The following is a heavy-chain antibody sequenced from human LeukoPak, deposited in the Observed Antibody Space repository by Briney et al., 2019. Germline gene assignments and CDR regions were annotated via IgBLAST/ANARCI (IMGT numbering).Heavy chain of an antibody. CDR2: IKQDGSAK. Sequence: GGSLRLSCAASGFSFISYWMSWVRQAPGKGLEWVANIKQDGSAKNYVDSVKGRFTISRDNAKNSLYLQLNSLRAEDTAVYYCAGCGGNRCFFDYWGQGTLVIVSS. V-gene: IGHV3-7*01. CDR3: AGCGGNRCFFDY. J-gene: IGHJ4*02. D-gene: IGHD4/OR15-4a*01. CDR1: GFSFISYW.